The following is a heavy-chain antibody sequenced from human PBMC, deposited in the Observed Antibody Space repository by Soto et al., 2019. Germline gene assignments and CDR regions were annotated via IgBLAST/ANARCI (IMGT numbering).Heavy chain of an antibody. D-gene: IGHD3-9*01. J-gene: IGHJ4*02. CDR1: GGTFSSYA. Sequence: ASVKVSCKASGGTFSSYAISWVRQAPGQGLEWMGGIIPIFGTANYAQKFQGRVTITADESTSTAYMELSSLRSEDTAVYYCARDVLSSYYDILTGSYYFDYWAREPWSPSPQ. V-gene: IGHV1-69*13. CDR3: ARDVLSSYYDILTGSYYFDY. CDR2: IIPIFGTA.